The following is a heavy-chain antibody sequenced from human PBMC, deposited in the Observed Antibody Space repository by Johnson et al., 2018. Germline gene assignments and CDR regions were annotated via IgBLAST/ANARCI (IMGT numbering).Heavy chain of an antibody. CDR1: GFIFSDYS. V-gene: IGHV3-21*01. D-gene: IGHD6-19*01. CDR2: ISDSSGYI. J-gene: IGHJ3*02. Sequence: VQLVQSGGGLVQPGGSLRLSCTASGFIFSDYSMNWVRQAPRKGLEWVSSISDSSGYIHYADSVKGRFPIARDNAKNSLYLQMNSLRAEDTAVYYCARGRYSSGSDALHIWGQGTMVTVSS. CDR3: ARGRYSSGSDALHI.